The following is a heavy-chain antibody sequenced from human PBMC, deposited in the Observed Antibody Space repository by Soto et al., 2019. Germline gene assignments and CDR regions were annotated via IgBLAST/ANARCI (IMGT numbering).Heavy chain of an antibody. V-gene: IGHV4-31*03. CDR1: GGSISSGGYY. CDR3: ARVGLQPLTIFGVVTDYYFDY. CDR2: IYYSGST. J-gene: IGHJ4*02. D-gene: IGHD3-3*01. Sequence: TSETLSLTCTVSGGSISSGGYYWSWIRQHPGKGLEWIGYIYYSGSTYYNPSLKSRVTISVDTSKNQFSLKLSSVTAADTAVYYCARVGLQPLTIFGVVTDYYFDYWGQGTLVTVSS.